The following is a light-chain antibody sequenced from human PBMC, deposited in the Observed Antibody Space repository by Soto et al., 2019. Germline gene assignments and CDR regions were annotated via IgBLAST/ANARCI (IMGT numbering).Light chain of an antibody. Sequence: QSALTQPPSVSGSPGQSVTISCTGTSNDVGAYHYVSWYQHHPGKAPKLIIYDVTQRPSGIPDRFSGSKSGNTASLTISGLQADDEADYHCCSYADNYFYVFGTGTKVTVL. CDR2: DVT. J-gene: IGLJ1*01. CDR1: SNDVGAYHY. CDR3: CSYADNYFYV. V-gene: IGLV2-11*01.